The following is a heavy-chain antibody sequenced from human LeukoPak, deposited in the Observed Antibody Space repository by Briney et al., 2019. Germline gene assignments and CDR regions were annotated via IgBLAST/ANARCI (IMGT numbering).Heavy chain of an antibody. V-gene: IGHV3-21*01. D-gene: IGHD5-18*01. Sequence: GGSQRLSCAASGFTFSSYSMNWVRQAPGKGLEWVSSISSSSSYKYYTDSVKGRFTISRDNAKNSLYLQMNSLRAEDTAVYYCARDQPYPGYGYFDYWGQGTLVTVSS. CDR3: ARDQPYPGYGYFDY. CDR2: ISSSSSYK. J-gene: IGHJ4*02. CDR1: GFTFSSYS.